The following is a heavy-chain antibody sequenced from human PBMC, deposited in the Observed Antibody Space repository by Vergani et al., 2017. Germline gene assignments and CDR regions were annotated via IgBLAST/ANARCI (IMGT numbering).Heavy chain of an antibody. CDR2: IYPGDSEV. CDR3: ASGGHGSENGGALQL. J-gene: IGHJ3*01. V-gene: IGHV5-51*01. Sequence: EKQLVQSGSETKKPGESLKISCQAFGYIFSNFWIVWVRQRPGRSLEWMGIIYPGDSEVKSNPTFRGQVIFSVDTSVNTAYLQWRSLQASDTATYFCASGGHGSENGGALQLWGQGTNITVSS. D-gene: IGHD3-10*01. CDR1: GYIFSNFW.